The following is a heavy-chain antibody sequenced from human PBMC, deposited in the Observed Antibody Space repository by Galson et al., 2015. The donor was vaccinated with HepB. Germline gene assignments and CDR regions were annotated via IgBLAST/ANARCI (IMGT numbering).Heavy chain of an antibody. CDR2: INTNTGNP. CDR1: GYTFTSYS. V-gene: IGHV7-4-1*02. CDR3: AKESPYDSSDYYYAFHI. Sequence: SVKVSCKASGYTFTSYSINWVRQAPGQGLEWMGWINTNTGNPTYAQGFTGRFVFSLDTSVSTAYLQISSLKAEDTAVYYCAKESPYDSSDYYYAFHIWGQGTMVTVSS. J-gene: IGHJ3*02. D-gene: IGHD3-22*01.